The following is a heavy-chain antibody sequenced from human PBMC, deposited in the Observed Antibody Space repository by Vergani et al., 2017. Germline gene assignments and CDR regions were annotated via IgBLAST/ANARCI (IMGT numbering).Heavy chain of an antibody. CDR3: ARDTFHFDSENYDDVFES. J-gene: IGHJ3*02. CDR1: GASVNSYY. CDR2: IHHSGAT. D-gene: IGHD3-16*01. Sequence: QVKLQESGPGLVKPSETLSLTCTVSGASVNSYYWSWIRRPPGKGLEWIGYIHHSGATNSKSSLRSRVSISIDTSKSSFSLRLSSVTTADTAMYYCARDTFHFDSENYDDVFESWGQGTMVIVSS. V-gene: IGHV4-59*02.